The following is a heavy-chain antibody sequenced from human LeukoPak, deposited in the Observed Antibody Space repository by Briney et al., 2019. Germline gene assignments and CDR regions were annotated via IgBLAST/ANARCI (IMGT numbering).Heavy chain of an antibody. CDR1: GFSFISYW. J-gene: IGHJ4*02. Sequence: PGGSLRLSCAASGFSFISYWMSWVRQAPGKGPEWVANIKQDGSAKNYVDSVKGRFTISRDNAKNSLYLQLNSLRAEDTAVYYCAGCAGNSCYFDYWGQGTLVIVSS. CDR2: IKQDGSAK. D-gene: IGHD1-1*01. CDR3: AGCAGNSCYFDY. V-gene: IGHV3-7*01.